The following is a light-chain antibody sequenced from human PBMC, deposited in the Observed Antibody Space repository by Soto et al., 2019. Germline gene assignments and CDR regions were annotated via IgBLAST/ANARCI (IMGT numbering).Light chain of an antibody. CDR2: GAF. J-gene: IGKJ1*01. V-gene: IGKV3-15*01. CDR1: LNVATN. CDR3: HQYNVGLRM. Sequence: IVMTQSPATLSMSPGERATLSCRASLNVATNMAWYQQKPGQPPRLLIYGAFIRPAGVPTRFSGSGSGTEFTLTINSLQSEDFAVYYCHQYNVGLRMFGRGTRVEV.